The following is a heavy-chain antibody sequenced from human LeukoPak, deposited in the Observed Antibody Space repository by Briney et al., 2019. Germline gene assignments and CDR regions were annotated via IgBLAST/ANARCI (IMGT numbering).Heavy chain of an antibody. J-gene: IGHJ4*02. CDR1: GFTFSSYA. Sequence: GGSLRLSCAASGFTFSSYAMRWVRQAPGKGLEWVVVISYDGSNKYYADSVKGRFTISRDNSKNTLYLQMNSLRAEDTAVYYCARVNEQQLAVDYFDYWGQGTLVTVSS. V-gene: IGHV3-30-3*01. CDR2: ISYDGSNK. CDR3: ARVNEQQLAVDYFDY. D-gene: IGHD6-6*01.